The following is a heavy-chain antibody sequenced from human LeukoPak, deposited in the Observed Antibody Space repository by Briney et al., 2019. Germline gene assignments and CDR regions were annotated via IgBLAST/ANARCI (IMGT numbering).Heavy chain of an antibody. CDR1: GYTFTGYY. CDR3: ARDTYYYSSGSYLDV. J-gene: IGHJ6*04. D-gene: IGHD3-10*01. V-gene: IGHV1-2*02. CDR2: INPNSGGT. Sequence: GASVKVSCKASGYTFTGYYMHWVRQAPGQGLEWMGWINPNSGGTSYAQKFQGRVTMTRDTSISTAYMELSRLRSDDTAVYYCARDTYYYSSGSYLDVWGKGTTVTISS.